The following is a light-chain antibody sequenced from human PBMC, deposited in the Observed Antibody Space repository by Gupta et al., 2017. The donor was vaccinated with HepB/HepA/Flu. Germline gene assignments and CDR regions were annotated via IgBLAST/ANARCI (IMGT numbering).Light chain of an antibody. Sequence: EIVLTQSPATLSLSPGERATLSCRASQSVSRSYLAWYQQKPGRAPRLLIYGASSRATGIPDRFSGSGSGTDFTLTISRLEPEDFAVYDCQQYGSSPRGLTFGGGTKVEIK. CDR1: QSVSRSY. CDR2: GAS. J-gene: IGKJ4*01. V-gene: IGKV3-20*01. CDR3: QQYGSSPRGLT.